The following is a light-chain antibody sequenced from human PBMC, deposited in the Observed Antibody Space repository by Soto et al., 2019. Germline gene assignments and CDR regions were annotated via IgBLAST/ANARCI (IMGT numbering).Light chain of an antibody. J-gene: IGKJ5*01. Sequence: DTQLTQSPCLICTSXRHGGPITFRASQGISSYLAWYQQKPGKAPKLLIYAASTLQSGVPSRFSGSGSGTEFTLTISSLQPEDFATYYCQQSCSTPTFGQGTRVEI. CDR3: QQSCSTPT. CDR1: QGISSY. V-gene: IGKV1-9*01. CDR2: AAS.